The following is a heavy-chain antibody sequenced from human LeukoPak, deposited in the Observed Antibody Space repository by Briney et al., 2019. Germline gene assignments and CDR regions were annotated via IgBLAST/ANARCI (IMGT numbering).Heavy chain of an antibody. CDR3: ARGSSWQNYYYGMDV. J-gene: IGHJ6*02. Sequence: PGGSLRLSCAASGFTFGIYAMTWVRQTPGKGLEWVSAISGSGGSTYYADSVKGRFTISRDNSKNTLYLQMNSLRAEDTAVYYCARGSSWQNYYYGMDVWGQGTTVTVSS. CDR1: GFTFGIYA. V-gene: IGHV3-23*01. D-gene: IGHD6-13*01. CDR2: ISGSGGST.